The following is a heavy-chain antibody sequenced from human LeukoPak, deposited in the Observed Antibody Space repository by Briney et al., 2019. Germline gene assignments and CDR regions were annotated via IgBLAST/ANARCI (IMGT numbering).Heavy chain of an antibody. CDR3: AKVQWLVPRFDY. Sequence: PGGSLRLSCAASEFTFNNYAMSWVRQAPGKGLEWVSAISGSGGSTYYAGSVKGRFTISRDNSKNTLYLQMNSLRAEDTAVYYCAKVQWLVPRFDYWGQGTLVTVSS. CDR2: ISGSGGST. V-gene: IGHV3-23*01. J-gene: IGHJ4*02. D-gene: IGHD6-19*01. CDR1: EFTFNNYA.